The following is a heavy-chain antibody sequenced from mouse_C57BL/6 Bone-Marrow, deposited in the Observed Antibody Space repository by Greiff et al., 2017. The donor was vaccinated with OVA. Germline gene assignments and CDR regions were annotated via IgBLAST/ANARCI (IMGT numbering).Heavy chain of an antibody. CDR3: ARWLLRGYFDY. CDR1: GYSITSGYY. Sequence: VQLQQSGPGLVKPSQSLSLTCSVTGYSITSGYYWNWIRQFPGNKLEWMGYISYDGSNNYNPSLKNRISITRDTSKNQFFLKLNSVTTEDTATYYCARWLLRGYFDYWGQGTTLTVSS. D-gene: IGHD2-3*01. CDR2: ISYDGSN. J-gene: IGHJ2*01. V-gene: IGHV3-6*01.